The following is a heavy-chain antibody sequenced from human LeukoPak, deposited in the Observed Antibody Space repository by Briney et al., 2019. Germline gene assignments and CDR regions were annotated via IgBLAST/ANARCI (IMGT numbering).Heavy chain of an antibody. CDR3: ARGRYLTTSGGAAAGFLDY. CDR1: GGSISSNSYY. D-gene: IGHD6-25*01. Sequence: PSETLSLTCTVSGGSISSNSYYWGWIRQPPGKGLEWIGCIYYSGSTYYNPSLKSRVTISVDTSQKQFSLRLTSVTAADTAVYYCARGRYLTTSGGAAAGFLDYWGQGSLVTVST. J-gene: IGHJ4*02. CDR2: IYYSGST. V-gene: IGHV4-39*07.